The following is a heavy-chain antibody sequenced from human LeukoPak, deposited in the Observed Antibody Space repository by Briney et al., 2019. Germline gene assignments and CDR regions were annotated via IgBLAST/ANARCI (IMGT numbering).Heavy chain of an antibody. CDR3: ATASPIVATITYFDY. CDR1: GYTLTELS. J-gene: IGHJ4*02. CDR2: FDPEDGET. V-gene: IGHV1-24*01. Sequence: ASEKVSCKVSGYTLTELSMHWVRQAPGKGLEWMGGFDPEDGETIYAQKFQGRVTMTEDTSTDTAYMELSSLRSEDTAVYYCATASPIVATITYFDYWGQGTLVTVSS. D-gene: IGHD5-12*01.